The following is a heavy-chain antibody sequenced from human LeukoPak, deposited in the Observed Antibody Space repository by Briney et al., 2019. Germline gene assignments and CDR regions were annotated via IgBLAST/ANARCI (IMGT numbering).Heavy chain of an antibody. CDR3: ARSPEGSGTN. CDR1: GFTFSRYA. J-gene: IGHJ4*02. Sequence: GGSLRLSCAASGFTFSRYAMSWVRQAPGKGLEGVSVIYSGCSAYYADYVRGRFTISRDNSKNTLYLQMKSLRAEDTAVYYCARSPEGSGTNWGQGTLVTVSS. V-gene: IGHV3-66*01. D-gene: IGHD3-10*01. CDR2: IYSGCSA.